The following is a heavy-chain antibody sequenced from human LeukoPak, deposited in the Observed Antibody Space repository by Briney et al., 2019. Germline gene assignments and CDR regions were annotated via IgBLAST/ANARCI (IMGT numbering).Heavy chain of an antibody. CDR3: AKGGRNVIDY. J-gene: IGHJ4*02. V-gene: IGHV3-74*01. D-gene: IGHD1-26*01. Sequence: GGSLRLSCAASGFTFSSYWMNWVRQAPGKGLVWVSRINSDGSSTSYADSVKGRLTISRDNAKNTLYLQMNSLRDEDTAVYYCAKGGRNVIDYWGQGTLVTVSS. CDR2: INSDGSST. CDR1: GFTFSSYW.